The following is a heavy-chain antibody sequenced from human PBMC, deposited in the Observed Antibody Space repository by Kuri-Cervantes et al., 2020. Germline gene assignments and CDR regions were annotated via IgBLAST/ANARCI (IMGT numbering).Heavy chain of an antibody. V-gene: IGHV1-8*01. CDR1: GYTFTSYD. J-gene: IGHJ4*02. CDR2: MNPNSGNT. Sequence: ASLKGSCKAAGYTFTSYDINWVQQATGQGLEWMGWMNPNSGNTGYAQKFQGRVTMTRNTSISTAYMEMSSLRSEDTAVYYCARMEGPEASHWGQGTLVTVSS. CDR3: ARMEGPEASH. D-gene: IGHD1-1*01.